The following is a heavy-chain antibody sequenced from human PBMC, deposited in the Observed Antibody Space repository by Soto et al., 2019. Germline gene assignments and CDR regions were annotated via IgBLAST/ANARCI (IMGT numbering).Heavy chain of an antibody. D-gene: IGHD2-15*01. CDR2: ISYDGSNK. V-gene: IGHV3-30*18. CDR3: AKVDPYESVANIDY. Sequence: QVQLVESGGGAVQPGRSLRLSCAASGFTFSSYGMHWVRQAPGKGLEWVAVISYDGSNKYYADSVKGRFTISRDNSKNTLYLQMNSLRAEDTAVYYCAKVDPYESVANIDYWGQGTLVTVSS. J-gene: IGHJ4*02. CDR1: GFTFSSYG.